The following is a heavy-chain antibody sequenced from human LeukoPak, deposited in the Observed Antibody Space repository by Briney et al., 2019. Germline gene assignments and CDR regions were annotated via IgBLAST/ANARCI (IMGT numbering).Heavy chain of an antibody. D-gene: IGHD3-22*01. CDR2: ISSSSSYI. Sequence: PGGSLRLSCAASGFTFSSYSMNWVRQAPGKGLEWVSSISSSSSYIYYADSVKGRFTISRDNAKNSLYLQMNSLRAEDTAVYYCARDCRHLSYDSSGYSDYWGQGTLVTVSS. J-gene: IGHJ4*02. CDR3: ARDCRHLSYDSSGYSDY. V-gene: IGHV3-21*01. CDR1: GFTFSSYS.